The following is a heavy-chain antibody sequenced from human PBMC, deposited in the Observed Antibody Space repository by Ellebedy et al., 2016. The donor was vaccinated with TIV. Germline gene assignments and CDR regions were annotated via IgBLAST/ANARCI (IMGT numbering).Heavy chain of an antibody. J-gene: IGHJ4*02. CDR1: GFTFSSYW. CDR3: ARDHSVAIGY. CDR2: INSDGSST. V-gene: IGHV3-74*01. D-gene: IGHD6-19*01. Sequence: GESLKISXAASGFTFSSYWMHWVRQAPGKGLVWVSRINSDGSSTSYADSVKGRFTISRDNAKNSLYLQMNSLRAEDTAVYYCARDHSVAIGYWGQGTLVTVSS.